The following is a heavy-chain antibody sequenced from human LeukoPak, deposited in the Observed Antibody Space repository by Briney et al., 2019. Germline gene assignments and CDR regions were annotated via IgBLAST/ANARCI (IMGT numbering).Heavy chain of an antibody. CDR1: GYTFTDYY. V-gene: IGHV1-2*02. D-gene: IGHD3-3*01. J-gene: IGHJ4*02. CDR2: MNPNSGGT. CDR3: ARGLRITIFGVVIN. Sequence: TSVKVSCKASGYTFTDYYMHWVRQAPGQGLEWMGWMNPNSGGTNYAQRFQGRVTMTRDTSIGTAYMELSRLRSDDTAVYYCARGLRITIFGVVINWGQGTLVTVSS.